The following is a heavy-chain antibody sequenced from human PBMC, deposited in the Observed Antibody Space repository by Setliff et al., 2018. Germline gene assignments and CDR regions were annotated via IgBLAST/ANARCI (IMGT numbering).Heavy chain of an antibody. D-gene: IGHD3-22*01. CDR2: INKDGSTT. CDR1: GFTFSNYW. CDR3: AKMGSSMIVVVFDY. Sequence: GGSLRLSCADSGFTFSNYWMHWVRQAPGKGLVWVSRINKDGSTTAYADSVEGRFTISRDNSKNTLYLQMNSLRAEDAAVYYCAKMGSSMIVVVFDYWGQGTLVTVSS. V-gene: IGHV3-74*03. J-gene: IGHJ4*02.